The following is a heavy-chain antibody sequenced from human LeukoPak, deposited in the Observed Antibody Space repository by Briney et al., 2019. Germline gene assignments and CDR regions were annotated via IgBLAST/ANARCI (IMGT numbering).Heavy chain of an antibody. Sequence: ASVKVSCKASGYTFTSYAMHWVRQAPGQRLEWMGWINAGNGNTKYSQKFQGRVTMTTDTSTSTAYMELRSLRSDDTAVYYCARDDSSWARFDYWGQGTLVTVSS. J-gene: IGHJ4*02. CDR2: INAGNGNT. CDR3: ARDDSSWARFDY. D-gene: IGHD6-13*01. CDR1: GYTFTSYA. V-gene: IGHV1-3*01.